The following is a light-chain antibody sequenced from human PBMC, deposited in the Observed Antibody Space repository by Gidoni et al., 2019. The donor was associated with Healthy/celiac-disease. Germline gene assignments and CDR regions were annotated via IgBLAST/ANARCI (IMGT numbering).Light chain of an antibody. CDR3: QQSSRPPST. CDR1: QSLSSY. Sequence: DIQMNPSPSSLSASVGDRVTITCRASQSLSSYLNWYQQKPGKAPKLLIYAASSLQSGVPSRFRGSGSGTDFTLTISSLQPEDFATYYCQQSSRPPSTFGQXTKVDIQ. CDR2: AAS. V-gene: IGKV1-39*01. J-gene: IGKJ1*01.